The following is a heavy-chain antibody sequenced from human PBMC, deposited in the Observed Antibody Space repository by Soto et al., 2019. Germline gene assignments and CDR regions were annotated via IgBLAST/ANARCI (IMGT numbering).Heavy chain of an antibody. Sequence: EVKLVESGGGLVQPGGSLRLSCAASGITVSSNYMTWVRQAPGKGLEWVSVLYSGGGTYYADSVQGRFTISRDDSKNTLYLQMHSLRAEDTAVYYCARERTTVTTASYYFYGMDVWGLGTTVTVSS. V-gene: IGHV3-66*01. J-gene: IGHJ6*02. CDR2: LYSGGGT. D-gene: IGHD4-17*01. CDR3: ARERTTVTTASYYFYGMDV. CDR1: GITVSSNY.